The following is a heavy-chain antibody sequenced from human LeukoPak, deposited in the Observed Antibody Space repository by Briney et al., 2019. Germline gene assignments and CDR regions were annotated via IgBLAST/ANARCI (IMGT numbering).Heavy chain of an antibody. CDR3: ARSTQISGYYPVYYFDY. V-gene: IGHV4-59*01. CDR1: GGSISSYY. D-gene: IGHD3-22*01. CDR2: IYYSGST. J-gene: IGHJ4*02. Sequence: SETLSLTCTVSGGSISSYYWSWIRQPPGKGLEWIGYIYYSGSTNYNPSLKSRVTISVDTSKNQFSLKLSSVTAADTAVYYCARSTQISGYYPVYYFDYWGQGTLVTVSS.